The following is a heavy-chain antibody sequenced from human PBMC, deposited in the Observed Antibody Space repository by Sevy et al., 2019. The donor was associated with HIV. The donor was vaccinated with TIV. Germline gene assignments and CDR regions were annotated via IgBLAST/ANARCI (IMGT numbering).Heavy chain of an antibody. J-gene: IGHJ4*02. D-gene: IGHD2-8*01. CDR3: ARDVFHGYFDY. CDR1: GFTFGSYW. CDR2: IKQDESEK. V-gene: IGHV3-7*01. Sequence: GGSLRLSCAVSGFTFGSYWMTWDRQAPGKGLEWVANIKQDESEKYYEDFVKGRFTISRDNARNSLYLQMNNLTTEDTAVYYCARDVFHGYFDYWGQGTLVTVSS.